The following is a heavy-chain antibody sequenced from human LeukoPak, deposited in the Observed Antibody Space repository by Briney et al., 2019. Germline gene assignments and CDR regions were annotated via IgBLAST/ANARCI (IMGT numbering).Heavy chain of an antibody. J-gene: IGHJ4*02. CDR2: INTDGSRT. D-gene: IGHD6-13*01. CDR1: GFTFSSYW. V-gene: IGHV3-74*01. Sequence: HPGGSLRVSCAASGFTFSSYWMHWVRQAPGKGLVWVSRINTDGSRTSYADPVKGRFTISRDNAKNTLYLQMNSLRAEDTAVYYCARTAYSSSSLGYWGQETLVTVSP. CDR3: ARTAYSSSSLGY.